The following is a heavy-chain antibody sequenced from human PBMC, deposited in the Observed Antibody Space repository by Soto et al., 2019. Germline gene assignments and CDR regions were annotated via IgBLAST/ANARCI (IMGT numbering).Heavy chain of an antibody. D-gene: IGHD6-6*01. CDR1: GYTFTSYG. V-gene: IGHV1-18*01. Sequence: QVQLVQSGAEVKKPGASVKVSCKASGYTFTSYGISWVRQAPGQGLEWMGWISAYNGNTNYAQKLQGRVTMTTDTSTSTAYMELRSLRSDDTAVYYCARGLTYDGAARPWDPSFDYWGQGTLVTVSS. J-gene: IGHJ4*02. CDR3: ARGLTYDGAARPWDPSFDY. CDR2: ISAYNGNT.